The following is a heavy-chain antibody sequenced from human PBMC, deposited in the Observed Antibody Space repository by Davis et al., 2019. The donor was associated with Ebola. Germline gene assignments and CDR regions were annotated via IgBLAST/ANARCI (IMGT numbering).Heavy chain of an antibody. CDR1: GGSVSSGSYY. V-gene: IGHV4-61*01. CDR3: ARGGKSSTSCYNCYFDY. Sequence: MPGGSLRLSCTVSGGSVSSGSYYWSWIRQPPGKGLEWIGYIYYSGSTNYNPSLKSRVTISVDTTKNQFSLKLSSVTAADTAVYYCARGGKSSTSCYNCYFDYWGQGTLVTVSS. CDR2: IYYSGST. J-gene: IGHJ4*02. D-gene: IGHD2-2*02.